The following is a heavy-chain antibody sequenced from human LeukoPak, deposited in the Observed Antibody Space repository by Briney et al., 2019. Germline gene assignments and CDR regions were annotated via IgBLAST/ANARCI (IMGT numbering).Heavy chain of an antibody. CDR2: ISSSSGTI. CDR3: ARDPITTAHYFDY. J-gene: IGHJ4*02. V-gene: IGHV3-48*02. Sequence: GGSLRLSCAASGFTFSSYSMNWVRQAPGKGLEWISYISSSSGTIYYADSVKGRFTISRDNAKNSLYLQMNSLRDEDTAVYYCARDPITTAHYFDYWGQGTLVTVSS. CDR1: GFTFSSYS. D-gene: IGHD3-22*01.